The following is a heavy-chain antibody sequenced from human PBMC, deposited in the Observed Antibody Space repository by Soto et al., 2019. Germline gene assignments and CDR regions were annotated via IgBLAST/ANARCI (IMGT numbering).Heavy chain of an antibody. J-gene: IGHJ4*02. D-gene: IGHD2-21*02. Sequence: GASVKVSCKASGYICINYYMHWVRQAPGQGLEWMGVSNPSCGTTSYAQKFQGRVTMTRDTSTSTVYMELSSLRSDDMAVYYCARLAMVTPTYYFDYWGQGTLVTV. CDR1: GYICINYY. CDR3: ARLAMVTPTYYFDY. V-gene: IGHV1-46*01. CDR2: SNPSCGTT.